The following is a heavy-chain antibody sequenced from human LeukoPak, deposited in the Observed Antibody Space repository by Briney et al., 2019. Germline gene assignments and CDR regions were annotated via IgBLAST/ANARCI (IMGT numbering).Heavy chain of an antibody. D-gene: IGHD2-15*01. V-gene: IGHV3-48*01. CDR1: GFTFSSYS. CDR3: ARAPLLDIVVVVAATLYYYGMDV. J-gene: IGHJ6*02. CDR2: ISSSSSTI. Sequence: GGSLRLSCAASGFTFSSYSMNWVRQAPGKGLEWVSYISSSSSTIYYADSVKGRFTISGDNAKNSLYLQMNSLRAEDTAVYYCARAPLLDIVVVVAATLYYYGMDVWGQGTTVTVSS.